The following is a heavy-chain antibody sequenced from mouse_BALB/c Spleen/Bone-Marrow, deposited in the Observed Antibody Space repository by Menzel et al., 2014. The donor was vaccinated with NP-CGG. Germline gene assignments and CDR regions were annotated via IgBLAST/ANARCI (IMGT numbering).Heavy chain of an antibody. J-gene: IGHJ4*01. CDR3: ARSGKVRNAMDY. CDR1: GYTFTDYA. D-gene: IGHD2-14*01. CDR2: ISGYYGDA. Sequence: VKLVESGAELVRPGASVKISCKGFGYTFTDYAIHWVKQSHAKSLEWIGLISGYYGDAIYNQKFKGKATMTVDKSSRTAYMDLARLTSEDSAIYYCARSGKVRNAMDYWGQGTSVTVSS. V-gene: IGHV1-67*01.